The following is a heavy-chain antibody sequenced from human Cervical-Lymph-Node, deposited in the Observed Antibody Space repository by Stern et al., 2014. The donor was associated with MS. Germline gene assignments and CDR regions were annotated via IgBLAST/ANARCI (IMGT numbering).Heavy chain of an antibody. J-gene: IGHJ5*02. CDR3: AKDRMGSGWYDYFDP. Sequence: EVQLVESGGGLVQPGGSLTLSCAASGFTFSSYAMSWVRQAPGQGLEWVSAISGSDFSTYYADSVQGRFTISRDNSNNTLYLHMNSLRAEDTALYYCAKDRMGSGWYDYFDPWGQGTLVSVSS. CDR2: ISGSDFST. V-gene: IGHV3-23*04. CDR1: GFTFSSYA. D-gene: IGHD6-19*01.